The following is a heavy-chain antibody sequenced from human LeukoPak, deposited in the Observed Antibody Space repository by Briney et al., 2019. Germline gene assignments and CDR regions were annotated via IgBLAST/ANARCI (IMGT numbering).Heavy chain of an antibody. D-gene: IGHD6-19*01. J-gene: IGHJ3*01. V-gene: IGHV4-39*01. CDR2: IYHSGAT. CDR3: AVQWLVEDAFDV. Sequence: SETLSLTCTASFGSISNSRYYWGWIRQPPGKGLEWIGNIYHSGATHYNPSLKSRVTISADTSKNQFSLKLISVTAADTAVYHCAVQWLVEDAFDVWGQGTLVTVSS. CDR1: FGSISNSRYY.